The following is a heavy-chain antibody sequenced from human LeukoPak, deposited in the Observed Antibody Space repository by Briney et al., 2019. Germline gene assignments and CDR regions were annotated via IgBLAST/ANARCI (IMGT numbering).Heavy chain of an antibody. J-gene: IGHJ4*02. Sequence: GGSLRLSCAASGFTFSAYAMSWVRQAPGKGLEWVSTIRGRGVNTYYADSVKGRFTISRDSSKNTLYLQMNSLRAEDTAVYYCARGPTTKLDYWGQGTLVTVSS. CDR3: ARGPTTKLDY. CDR2: IRGRGVNT. D-gene: IGHD1-7*01. CDR1: GFTFSAYA. V-gene: IGHV3-23*01.